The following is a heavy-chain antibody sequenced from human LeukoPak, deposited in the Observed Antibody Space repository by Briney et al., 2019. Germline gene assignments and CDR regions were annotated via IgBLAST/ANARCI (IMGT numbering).Heavy chain of an antibody. Sequence: PSETLSLTCTVSGYSISSGYYWGWIRQPPGKGLEWIGTIYHSGSTYHNPSLKSRVTISVDTSKNQFSLKLTSVTAADTAVYYCARVRGYCSSTICYRYYFDYWGQGTLVTVSS. CDR2: IYHSGST. CDR3: ARVRGYCSSTICYRYYFDY. D-gene: IGHD2-2*01. CDR1: GYSISSGYY. V-gene: IGHV4-38-2*02. J-gene: IGHJ4*02.